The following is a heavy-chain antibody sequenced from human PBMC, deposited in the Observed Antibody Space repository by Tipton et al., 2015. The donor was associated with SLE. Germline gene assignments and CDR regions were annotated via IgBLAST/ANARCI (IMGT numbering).Heavy chain of an antibody. CDR2: IYTSGST. CDR1: GGSVSGYY. V-gene: IGHV4-59*10. D-gene: IGHD5-18*01. CDR3: ARSRGYSYGDGWIDT. J-gene: IGHJ5*02. Sequence: TLSLTCAVYGGSVSGYYWSWIRQPAGKGLEWIGYIYTSGSTNYNPSLKSRVAISVDTSTNHFSLKLSSVTAADTAVYYCARSRGYSYGDGWIDTWGQGTLVTVSS.